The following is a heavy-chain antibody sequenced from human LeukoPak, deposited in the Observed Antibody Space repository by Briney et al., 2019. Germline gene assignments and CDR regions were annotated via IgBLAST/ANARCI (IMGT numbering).Heavy chain of an antibody. CDR1: GNTFSGSA. D-gene: IGHD2-2*01. Sequence: GGSLRLYCAASGNTFSGSALHWVRQASGKGLEWVGRSRSTANGYATAYAASVKGRFTISRDDSKNTLSLQMNSLRPEDTAVYYCTKAQDCSSISCYNRGVSSYWGQGTQVTVSS. V-gene: IGHV3-73*01. CDR3: TKAQDCSSISCYNRGVSSY. J-gene: IGHJ4*02. CDR2: SRSTANGYAT.